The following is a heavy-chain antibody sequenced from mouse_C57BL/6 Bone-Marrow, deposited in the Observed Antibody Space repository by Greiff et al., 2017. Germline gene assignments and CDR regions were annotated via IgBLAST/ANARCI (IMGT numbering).Heavy chain of an antibody. J-gene: IGHJ4*01. V-gene: IGHV14-4*01. CDR3: TPYSNYVGYYAMDY. D-gene: IGHD2-5*01. CDR2: IDPENGDT. Sequence: VQLQQSGAELVRPGASVKLSCTASGFNIKDDYMHWVKQRPEQGLAWIGWIDPENGDTEYASKFQGKATITADTSSNTAYLQLSSLTSEDTAVYYCTPYSNYVGYYAMDYWGQGTSVTVSS. CDR1: GFNIKDDY.